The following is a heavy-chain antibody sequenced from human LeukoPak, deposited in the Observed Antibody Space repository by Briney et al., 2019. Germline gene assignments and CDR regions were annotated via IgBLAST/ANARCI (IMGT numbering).Heavy chain of an antibody. Sequence: SETLSLTCTVSGGSISSYYWSWIRQLPGKGLEWIGYIYYSGSTNYNPSLKSRVTISVDTSKNQFSLKLSSVTAADTAVYYCARAGGYGGNSAPFDYWGQGTLVTVSS. CDR3: ARAGGYGGNSAPFDY. CDR1: GGSISSYY. J-gene: IGHJ4*02. V-gene: IGHV4-59*01. CDR2: IYYSGST. D-gene: IGHD4-23*01.